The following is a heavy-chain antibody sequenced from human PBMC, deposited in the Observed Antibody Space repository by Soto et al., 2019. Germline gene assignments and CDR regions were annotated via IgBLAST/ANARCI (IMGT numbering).Heavy chain of an antibody. V-gene: IGHV4-31*03. CDR2: IYYSGST. Sequence: SETLSLTCTVSGGSISSGGYYWSWIRQHPGKGLEWIGYIYYSGSTYYNPSLKSRVTISVDTSKNQFSLKLSSVTAADTAVYYCARDRFVRTATHPPYYYYGMDGWGQGTTVTVAS. J-gene: IGHJ6*02. CDR1: GGSISSGGYY. D-gene: IGHD1-1*01. CDR3: ARDRFVRTATHPPYYYYGMDG.